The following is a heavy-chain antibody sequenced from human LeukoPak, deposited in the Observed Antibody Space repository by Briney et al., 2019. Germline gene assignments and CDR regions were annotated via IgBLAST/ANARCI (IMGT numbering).Heavy chain of an antibody. J-gene: IGHJ4*02. V-gene: IGHV1-8*01. D-gene: IGHD1-1*01. CDR2: MNPNGGNT. Sequence: ASVKVSCKASGYTFSTCDINWVRQATGQGLEWIGWMNPNGGNTGFAHKFQGRVTMTRDTSINTAYMELSSLRSEDTAVYYCTRVLGSISRWGQGTLVTVSS. CDR1: GYTFSTCD. CDR3: TRVLGSISR.